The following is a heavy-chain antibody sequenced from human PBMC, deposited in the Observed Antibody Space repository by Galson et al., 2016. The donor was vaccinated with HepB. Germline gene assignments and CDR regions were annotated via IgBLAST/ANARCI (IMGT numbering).Heavy chain of an antibody. D-gene: IGHD3-16*02. CDR1: GHTLSELS. Sequence: SVKVSCKVSGHTLSELSLHWVRQAPGKGLEWMGGFDPGDDDTNYAKNFQGRVTMTVDTSTDTAYMELSSLRSEDTAVYYCATVFMSTFGGVIVTGTWLDPWGQGTLVTVSS. V-gene: IGHV1-24*01. J-gene: IGHJ5*02. CDR2: FDPGDDDT. CDR3: ATVFMSTFGGVIVTGTWLDP.